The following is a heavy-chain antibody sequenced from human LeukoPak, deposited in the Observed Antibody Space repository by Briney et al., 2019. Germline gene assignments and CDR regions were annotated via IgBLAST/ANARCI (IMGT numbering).Heavy chain of an antibody. V-gene: IGHV1-69*13. Sequence: GASVRISCKASGGTFSSYAISWVRQAPGQGLEWMGGIIPIFGTANYAQKFQGRVTITADESTGTAYMELSSLRSEDTAVYYCATITSMRVVLISWGQGTVVTVSS. CDR2: IIPIFGTA. CDR3: ATITSMRVVLIS. J-gene: IGHJ1*01. D-gene: IGHD3-22*01. CDR1: GGTFSSYA.